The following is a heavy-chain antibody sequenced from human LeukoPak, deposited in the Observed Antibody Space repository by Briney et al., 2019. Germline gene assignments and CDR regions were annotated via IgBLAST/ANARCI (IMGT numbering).Heavy chain of an antibody. CDR1: GFTFDDYG. CDR2: INWNGGST. V-gene: IGHV3-20*04. D-gene: IGHD1-26*01. J-gene: IGHJ3*02. Sequence: GGSLRLSCAASGFTFDDYGMSWVRQAPGKGLEWVYGINWNGGSTGYADSVKGRFTISRDNAKNCLYLQMNSLRAEDTALYYCARCIVGATLGAFDIWGQGTMVTVSS. CDR3: ARCIVGATLGAFDI.